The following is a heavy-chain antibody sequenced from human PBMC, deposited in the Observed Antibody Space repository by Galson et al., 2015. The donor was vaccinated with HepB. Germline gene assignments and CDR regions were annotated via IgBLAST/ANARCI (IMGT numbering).Heavy chain of an antibody. J-gene: IGHJ4*02. CDR1: GFTFRSFG. V-gene: IGHV3-23*01. Sequence: SLRLSCAVSGFTFRSFGMYWVRQAPGKGLEFVSGISDSGYNTYYADFVKGRFTISRDNSKNMLYLQMNSLRAEDTAVYYCAPRQYGGAGVVTALDYWGQGTLVTVSS. CDR3: APRQYGGAGVVTALDY. CDR2: ISDSGYNT. D-gene: IGHD2-8*02.